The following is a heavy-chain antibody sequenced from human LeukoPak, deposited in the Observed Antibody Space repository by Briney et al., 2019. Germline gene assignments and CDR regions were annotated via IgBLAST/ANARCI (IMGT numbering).Heavy chain of an antibody. J-gene: IGHJ3*02. V-gene: IGHV3-23*01. CDR1: GFTFSSYA. Sequence: PGGSLRLSCSASGFTFSSYAMGWVRQAPVRGLEWVASISGSAVITTYADSLKGRFTISRDNSKNTLYLQINSLRDEDTALYYCGKYLQPSGYPYALDTWGQGTMVTVSS. D-gene: IGHD5-12*01. CDR3: GKYLQPSGYPYALDT. CDR2: ISGSAVIT.